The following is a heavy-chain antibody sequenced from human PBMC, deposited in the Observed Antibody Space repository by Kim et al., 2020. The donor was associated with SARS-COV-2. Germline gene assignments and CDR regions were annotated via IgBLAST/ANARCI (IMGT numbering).Heavy chain of an antibody. CDR1: GFTFSSYW. V-gene: IGHV3-7*01. CDR3: ARFGPFIAARRGNYYYYYGMDV. Sequence: GGSLRLSCAASGFTFSSYWMSWVRQAPGKGLEWVANIKQDGSEKYYVDSVKGRFTISRDNAKNSLYLQMNSLRAEDTAVYYCARFGPFIAARRGNYYYYYGMDVWGQGTTVTVSS. J-gene: IGHJ6*02. D-gene: IGHD6-6*01. CDR2: IKQDGSEK.